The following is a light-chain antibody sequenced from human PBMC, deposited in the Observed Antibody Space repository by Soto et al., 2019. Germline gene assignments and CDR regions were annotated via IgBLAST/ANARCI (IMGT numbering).Light chain of an antibody. J-gene: IGLJ2*01. Sequence: QSALAQPDSVSGSPGQSITLSCTGTSSDVGGYNYVSWYQQHPGKAPKLMIYEVSNRPSGVSNRFSGSKSGNTASLTISGLQAEDEADYYCTSYTSNTAVVFGGGTKVTVL. V-gene: IGLV2-14*01. CDR2: EVS. CDR3: TSYTSNTAVV. CDR1: SSDVGGYNY.